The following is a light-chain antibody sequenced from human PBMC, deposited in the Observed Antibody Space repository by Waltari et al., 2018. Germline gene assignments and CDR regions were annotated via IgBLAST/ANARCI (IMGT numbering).Light chain of an antibody. CDR3: QVWDSSSDVV. J-gene: IGLJ2*01. Sequence: SFELTQPPSVSVSPGQAATITCSGDALPQNYVSWYLQKSGQAPAVVIYDDVKRPSGIPERFSGSNSGNTATLTISRVEAGDEADYYCQVWDSSSDVVFGGGTKLTVL. CDR2: DDV. CDR1: ALPQNY. V-gene: IGLV3-21*02.